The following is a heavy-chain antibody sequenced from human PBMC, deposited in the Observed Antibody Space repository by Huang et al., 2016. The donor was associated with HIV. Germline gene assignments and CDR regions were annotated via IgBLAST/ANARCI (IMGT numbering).Heavy chain of an antibody. Sequence: EVQLVESGGGLVQPGGSLRLSCAASGFTFSSYWMHWFRQAPGKGLVWVSSSNSDGSSTSYADSVKGRFTISRDNAKNTLYLQMNRLRAEDTAVYYCARDSQQWLVEDYWGQGTLVTVSS. CDR3: ARDSQQWLVEDY. CDR2: SNSDGSST. D-gene: IGHD6-19*01. V-gene: IGHV3-74*01. J-gene: IGHJ4*02. CDR1: GFTFSSYW.